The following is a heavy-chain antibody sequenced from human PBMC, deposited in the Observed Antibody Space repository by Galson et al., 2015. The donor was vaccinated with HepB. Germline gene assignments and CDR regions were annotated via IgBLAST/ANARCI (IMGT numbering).Heavy chain of an antibody. CDR1: GGSFSGYY. CDR2: INPRGST. CDR3: ARGLYCTNGVCYSFPYYFDY. D-gene: IGHD2-8*01. Sequence: SETLSLTCAVYGGSFSGYYWSWIRQPPGKGLEWIGEINPRGSTNYNPSLKSRVTISVDTSKNQFSLKLSSVTAADTAVYYCARGLYCTNGVCYSFPYYFDYWGQGTLVTVSS. J-gene: IGHJ4*02. V-gene: IGHV4-34*01.